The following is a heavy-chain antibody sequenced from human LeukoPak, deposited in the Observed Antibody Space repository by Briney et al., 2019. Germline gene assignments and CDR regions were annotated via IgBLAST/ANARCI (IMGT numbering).Heavy chain of an antibody. CDR1: GGSISSYY. CDR2: IYYSGST. V-gene: IGHV4-59*08. D-gene: IGHD3-10*01. Sequence: SETLSLTCTVSGGSISSYYRSWIRQPPGKGLEWIGYIYYSGSTNYNPSLKSRVTISVDTSKNQFSLKLSSVTAADTAVYYCARHGAYYGSGYGMDVWGQGTTVTVSS. J-gene: IGHJ6*02. CDR3: ARHGAYYGSGYGMDV.